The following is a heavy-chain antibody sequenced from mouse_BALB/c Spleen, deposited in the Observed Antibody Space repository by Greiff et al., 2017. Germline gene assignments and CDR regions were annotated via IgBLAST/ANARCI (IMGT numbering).Heavy chain of an antibody. CDR2: IWSGGST. D-gene: IGHD2-2*01. V-gene: IGHV2-4-1*01. J-gene: IGHJ4*01. CDR1: GFSLTSYG. CDR3: ARNSATMVTTRAMDY. Sequence: VQLQQSGPGLVQPSQSLSITCTVSGFSLTSYGVHWVRQSPGKGLEWLGVIWSGGSTAYNAAFISRLSISKDNSKSQVFFKMHSLQADDTAIYYCARNSATMVTTRAMDYWGQGTSVTVAS.